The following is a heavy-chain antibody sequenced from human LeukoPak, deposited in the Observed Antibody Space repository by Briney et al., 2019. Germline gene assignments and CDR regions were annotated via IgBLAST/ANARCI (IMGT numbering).Heavy chain of an antibody. V-gene: IGHV4-61*02. D-gene: IGHD2-2*01. J-gene: IGHJ3*02. CDR1: GGSLSSGTYY. CDR3: ARGRIGYCGSTSCPGTFDI. CDR2: IYSSGST. Sequence: SQTLSLTCTVSGGSLSSGTYYWSWIRQPAGEGLEWIGRIYSSGSTNYNPSLKSRVTISVDTSKNQFTLKLSSMTAADTAVYYCARGRIGYCGSTSCPGTFDIWGQGTMVTVSS.